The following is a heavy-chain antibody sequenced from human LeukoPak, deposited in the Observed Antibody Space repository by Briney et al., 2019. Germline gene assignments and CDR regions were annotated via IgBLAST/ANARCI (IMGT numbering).Heavy chain of an antibody. Sequence: GGSLRLSCAASEFSVGSNYMTWVRQAPGKGLEWVSTIGGTDTGTYYADSVKGRFTISRDNSKNTPYLQMNSLRAEDTAVYYCARTIMGGPGDYWGQGTLVTVSS. CDR1: EFSVGSNY. CDR3: ARTIMGGPGDY. V-gene: IGHV3-23*01. D-gene: IGHD1-26*01. J-gene: IGHJ4*02. CDR2: IGGTDTGT.